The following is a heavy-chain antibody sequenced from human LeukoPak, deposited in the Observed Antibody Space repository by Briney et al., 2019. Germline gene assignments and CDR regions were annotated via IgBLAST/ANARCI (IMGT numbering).Heavy chain of an antibody. CDR1: GFTFSSYG. D-gene: IGHD3-9*01. CDR2: IWYDGSNK. V-gene: IGHV3-33*01. CDR3: ARSIGLTGGGVDV. J-gene: IGHJ6*02. Sequence: PGGPLRLSCAASGFTFSSYGMHWVRQAPGKGLEWVAVIWYDGSNKYYADSVKGRFTISRDNAKKTLYLQMNSLRAEDTAVYYCARSIGLTGGGVDVWGQGTTVTVSS.